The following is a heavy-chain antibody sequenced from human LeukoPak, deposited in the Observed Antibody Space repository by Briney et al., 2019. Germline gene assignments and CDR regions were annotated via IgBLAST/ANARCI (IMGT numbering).Heavy chain of an antibody. CDR2: VYYDGNN. CDR1: GGSMSTYY. V-gene: IGHV4-59*01. CDR3: ARVKDDNNYDRAFDI. D-gene: IGHD5-24*01. Sequence: SETLSLTCTVSGGSMSTYYWSWIRQPPGRGLEWIGYVYYDGNNDYNPSLKSRVTTSIDTSKKQFSLKLTSVTAADTAVYYCARVKDDNNYDRAFDIWGQGTMVTVSS. J-gene: IGHJ3*02.